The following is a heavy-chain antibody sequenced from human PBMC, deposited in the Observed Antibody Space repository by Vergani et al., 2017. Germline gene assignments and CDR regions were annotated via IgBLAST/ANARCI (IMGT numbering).Heavy chain of an antibody. J-gene: IGHJ4*02. CDR1: EFTFSNYA. CDR3: AKDLSYSTACPRFDS. Sequence: VQLLESGGGLVQPGGSLRLTCAASEFTFSNYAMNWVRQAPGKGLEWVAMISYDGDRRDYGDFAKGRFTIPRDSSKTVYLQMNSLRVEDTAMYFCAKDLSYSTACPRFDSRGQGTLVTVSS. CDR2: ISYDGDRR. V-gene: IGHV3-30*18. D-gene: IGHD4-11*01.